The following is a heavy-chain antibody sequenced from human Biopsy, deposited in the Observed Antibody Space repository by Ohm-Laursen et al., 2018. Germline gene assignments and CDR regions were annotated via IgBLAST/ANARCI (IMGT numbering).Heavy chain of an antibody. CDR3: VRGVDYYDPYHYYALDV. CDR2: INHSGRT. V-gene: IGHV4-34*01. CDR1: GESFNGYY. D-gene: IGHD3-22*01. J-gene: IGHJ6*02. Sequence: TLSLTCSVYGESFNGYYWSWIRQTPGKELEWIGEINHSGRTNYNPSLKSRVTISVDTSKNQFSLKVRSVTAADTAVYYCVRGVDYYDPYHYYALDVWGQGTTVTVSS.